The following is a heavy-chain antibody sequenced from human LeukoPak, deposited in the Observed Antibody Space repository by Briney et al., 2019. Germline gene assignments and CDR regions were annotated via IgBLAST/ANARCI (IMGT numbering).Heavy chain of an antibody. Sequence: SETLSLTCTVSGGSISSGSYYWSWIRQPAGKGLEWIGRIYTSGSTNYNPSLKSRVAISVDTSKNQFSPKLSSVTAADTAVYYCARDYYDSSGTDCWGQGTLVTVSS. CDR2: IYTSGST. CDR1: GGSISSGSYY. D-gene: IGHD3-22*01. CDR3: ARDYYDSSGTDC. J-gene: IGHJ4*02. V-gene: IGHV4-61*02.